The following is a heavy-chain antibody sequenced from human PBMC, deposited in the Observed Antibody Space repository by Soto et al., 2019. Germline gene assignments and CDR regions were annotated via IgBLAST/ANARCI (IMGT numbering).Heavy chain of an antibody. D-gene: IGHD6-13*01. V-gene: IGHV3-23*01. J-gene: IGHJ4*02. CDR3: ATTRGYSSGWYGFHSFDY. CDR2: ISGSGGST. CDR1: GFTFSSYA. Sequence: PGGSLSLSCAASGFTFSSYAMSWVRQATGTGLEWVSAISGSGGSTYYADSVKGRFTISRDNSKNTLYLQMNSLRAEDTAVYYCATTRGYSSGWYGFHSFDYWGQGSRVAISS.